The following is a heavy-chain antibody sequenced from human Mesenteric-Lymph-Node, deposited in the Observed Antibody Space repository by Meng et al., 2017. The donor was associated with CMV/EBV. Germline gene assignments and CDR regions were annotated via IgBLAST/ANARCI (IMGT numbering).Heavy chain of an antibody. CDR1: GFTFSSYT. V-gene: IGHV3-23*01. CDR2: IRGSGSRT. Sequence: GGPLRLSCAASGFTFSSYTMGWVRQAPGKGLEWVSTIRGSGSRTYYAGSVKGRFTISRDNSKHTLLLQMNSLRAEDTAVYYCAKDWQSHGSGSYYHDRWGQGTLVTVSS. J-gene: IGHJ5*02. CDR3: AKDWQSHGSGSYYHDR. D-gene: IGHD3-10*01.